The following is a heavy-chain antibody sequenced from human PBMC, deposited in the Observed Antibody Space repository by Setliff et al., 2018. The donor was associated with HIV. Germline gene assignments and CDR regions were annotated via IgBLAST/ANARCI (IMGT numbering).Heavy chain of an antibody. CDR3: ASLLSRGYYYDRSGYSYRDY. CDR1: NGSFSGHY. J-gene: IGHJ4*02. D-gene: IGHD3-22*01. CDR2: INHSGSP. Sequence: SETLSLTCVVYNGSFSGHYWSWIRQPPGKGLEWIGEINHSGSPNYNSSLKSRVTISLDTSKNQFSLKLSSVTAADTAVYYCASLLSRGYYYDRSGYSYRDYWGQGTLVTVPQ. V-gene: IGHV4-34*01.